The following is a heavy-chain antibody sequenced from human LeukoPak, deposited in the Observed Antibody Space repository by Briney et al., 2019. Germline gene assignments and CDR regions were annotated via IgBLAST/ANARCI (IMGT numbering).Heavy chain of an antibody. J-gene: IGHJ5*02. CDR2: IYHSGST. Sequence: PSETLSLTCAVSGGSISSSNWWSWVRQPPGKGLEWIGEIYHSGSTNYNPSLKSRVTISVDKSKNQFSLKLSSVTAADTAVYYCARGGVVTATPEGTDWFDPWGQGTLVTVSS. D-gene: IGHD2-21*02. CDR1: GGSISSSNW. V-gene: IGHV4-4*02. CDR3: ARGGVVTATPEGTDWFDP.